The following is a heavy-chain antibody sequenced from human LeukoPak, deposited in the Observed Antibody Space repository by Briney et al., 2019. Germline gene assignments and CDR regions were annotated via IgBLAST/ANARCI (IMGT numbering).Heavy chain of an antibody. CDR1: GYTFTGYY. CDR3: ARAVGFVDHYYHSNTFEDY. D-gene: IGHD3-22*01. Sequence: ASVRVSCKASGYTFTGYYMHWVRQAPGQGLEWMGWINPNSGGTNYAQKFQGRVTMTRDTSISTAYMELSRLRSDDTAVYYCARAVGFVDHYYHSNTFEDYWGQGTLVTVSS. CDR2: INPNSGGT. V-gene: IGHV1-2*02. J-gene: IGHJ4*02.